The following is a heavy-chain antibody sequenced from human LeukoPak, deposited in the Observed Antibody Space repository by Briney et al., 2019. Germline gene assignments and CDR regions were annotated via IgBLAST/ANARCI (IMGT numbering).Heavy chain of an antibody. Sequence: GGSLRLSCAASGFSFSDTYISWVRQIPGTGLEWVGLIKNKADRGEIEYAAPVKDRFTISRDDSKNAVYLQMSSLKTEDTAVYYCTTESSGSLPYWGQGTLVTVSS. CDR2: IKNKADRGEI. CDR3: TTESSGSLPY. CDR1: GFSFSDTY. J-gene: IGHJ4*02. V-gene: IGHV3-15*07. D-gene: IGHD1-26*01.